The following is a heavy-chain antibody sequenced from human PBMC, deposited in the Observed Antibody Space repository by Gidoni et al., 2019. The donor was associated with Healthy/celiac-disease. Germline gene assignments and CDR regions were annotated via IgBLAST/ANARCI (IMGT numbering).Heavy chain of an antibody. D-gene: IGHD3-16*01. CDR1: GGSFSGYY. Sequence: QVQLQQWGAGLLKPSETLSLTCAVYGGSFSGYYWSWIRQPPGKGLEWIGESNHSGSTNYNPSLKSRVTISVDTSKNQFSLKLSSVTAADTAVYYCARGGGWLQPHPFDYWGQGTLVTVSS. V-gene: IGHV4-34*01. CDR3: ARGGGWLQPHPFDY. J-gene: IGHJ4*02. CDR2: SNHSGST.